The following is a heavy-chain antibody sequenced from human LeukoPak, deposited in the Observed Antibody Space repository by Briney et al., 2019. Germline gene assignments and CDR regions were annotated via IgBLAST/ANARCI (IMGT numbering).Heavy chain of an antibody. CDR3: ARFKAAPYYFDY. Sequence: GGSQRLSCAASGFTFSSYGMHWVRQAPGKGLEWVAFIRYDGSSKYYADSVKGRFTISRDNAKNSLYLQMNSLRAEDTAVYYCARFKAAPYYFDYWGRGTLVTVSS. V-gene: IGHV3-30*02. J-gene: IGHJ4*02. D-gene: IGHD6-13*01. CDR2: IRYDGSSK. CDR1: GFTFSSYG.